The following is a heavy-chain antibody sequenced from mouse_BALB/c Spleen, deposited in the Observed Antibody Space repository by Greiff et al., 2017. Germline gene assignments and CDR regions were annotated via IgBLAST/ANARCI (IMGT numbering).Heavy chain of an antibody. CDR1: GYSITSDYA. J-gene: IGHJ1*01. CDR3: ARGLLRYFDV. Sequence: EVQLVESGPGLVKPSQSLSLTCTVTGYSITSDYAWNWIRQFPGNKLEWMGYISYSGSTSYNPSLKSRISITRDTSKNQFFLQLNSVTTEDTATYYCARGLLRYFDVWGAGTTVTVSS. V-gene: IGHV3-2*02. CDR2: ISYSGST. D-gene: IGHD2-3*01.